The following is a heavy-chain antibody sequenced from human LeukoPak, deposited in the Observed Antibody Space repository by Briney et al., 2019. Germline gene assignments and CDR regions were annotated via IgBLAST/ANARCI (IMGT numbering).Heavy chain of an antibody. V-gene: IGHV3-74*01. Sequence: GGSLRLSCAASAFTFSGYWIHWVRQAPGKGLEWVSRINPDGSTTTYADSVKGRFTISRDNAKNTVYLQMNSLRAEDTAVYYCARVLSGSWDWFDPWGQGTLVTVSS. J-gene: IGHJ5*02. D-gene: IGHD3-22*01. CDR3: ARVLSGSWDWFDP. CDR1: AFTFSGYW. CDR2: INPDGSTT.